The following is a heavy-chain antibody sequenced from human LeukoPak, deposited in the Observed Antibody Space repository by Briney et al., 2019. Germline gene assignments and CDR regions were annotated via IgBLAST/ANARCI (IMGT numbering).Heavy chain of an antibody. Sequence: ASVKVSCKASGYTFTNYGVSWVRQAPGQGLEWMGWISAYNGDRNYAQKFQGRVTLTTDTSTSTAYMELESLRSGDTAVYYCARDRGSLAVGDSRTSDYWGQGTLVTVSS. D-gene: IGHD6-19*01. J-gene: IGHJ4*02. CDR2: ISAYNGDR. CDR3: ARDRGSLAVGDSRTSDY. V-gene: IGHV1-18*01. CDR1: GYTFTNYG.